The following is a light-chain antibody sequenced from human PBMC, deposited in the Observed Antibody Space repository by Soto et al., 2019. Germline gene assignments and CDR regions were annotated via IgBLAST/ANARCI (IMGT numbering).Light chain of an antibody. J-gene: IGKJ4*01. CDR3: QQYNYWPPLT. CDR1: QSVNSN. Sequence: EIVMTQSPATLSVSPGERATLSCRASQSVNSNLAWYRQKPGQAPRLLISDASTRATGVPARFRGSGSGTEFTLTISSLQSEDSGIYYCQQYNYWPPLTFGAGTKVEIK. V-gene: IGKV3-15*01. CDR2: DAS.